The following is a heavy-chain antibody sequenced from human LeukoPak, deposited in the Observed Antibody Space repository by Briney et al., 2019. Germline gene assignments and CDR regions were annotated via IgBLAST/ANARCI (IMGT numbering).Heavy chain of an antibody. CDR3: ASYCGSTSCFASDAFDI. Sequence: SETLSLTCTVSGYSISSGYYWGWIRPPPGKGLEWIGRIYQSGSTYYNPSLKSRATISVDTSKNQFSLKLSSVTAADTAVYYCASYCGSTSCFASDAFDIWGQGTMVTVSS. CDR2: IYQSGST. V-gene: IGHV4-38-2*02. D-gene: IGHD2-2*01. J-gene: IGHJ3*02. CDR1: GYSISSGYY.